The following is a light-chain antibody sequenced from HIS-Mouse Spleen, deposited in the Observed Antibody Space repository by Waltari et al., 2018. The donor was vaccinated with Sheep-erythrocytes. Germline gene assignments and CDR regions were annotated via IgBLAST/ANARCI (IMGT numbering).Light chain of an antibody. Sequence: SYELTQPPSVSVSPGQTASLTCSGDKLGEKYACWYQQKPGQSPVLVSYQDSKRPSGIPERFSGSNSGNTATLTISGTQAMDEADYYCQAWDSSTAWVFGGGTKLTVL. V-gene: IGLV3-1*01. CDR2: QDS. CDR1: KLGEKY. CDR3: QAWDSSTAWV. J-gene: IGLJ3*02.